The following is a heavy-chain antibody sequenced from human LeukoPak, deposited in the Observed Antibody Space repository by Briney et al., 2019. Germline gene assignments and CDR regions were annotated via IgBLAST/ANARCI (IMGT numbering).Heavy chain of an antibody. CDR3: ARDVKGVVDY. V-gene: IGHV3-9*01. Sequence: PGGSLRLSCAASGFTFDDYAMHWVRQAPGKGLEWVSGISWNSGSIGYADSVKGRFTISRDNAKNSLYLQMNSLRAEDTAVYYCARDVKGVVDYWGQGTLVTVSS. CDR1: GFTFDDYA. D-gene: IGHD2-8*01. J-gene: IGHJ4*02. CDR2: ISWNSGSI.